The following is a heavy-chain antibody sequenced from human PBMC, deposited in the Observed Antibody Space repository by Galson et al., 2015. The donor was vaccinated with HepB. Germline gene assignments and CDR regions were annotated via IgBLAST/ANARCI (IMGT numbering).Heavy chain of an antibody. CDR3: ARVDTCCNYDGSVRYCDY. CDR2: ISCSGNYL. D-gene: IGHD3-10*01. V-gene: IGHV3-21*01. CDR1: GFIFGSYS. J-gene: IGHJ4*02. Sequence: SLRLSCAASGFIFGSYSMNWVRQAPGKGLEWVSSISCSGNYLYYADSVKGRFSISRDNAKKSLFLQMSSLRAEDTAVYYCARVDTCCNYDGSVRYCDYWGQGTLVTVSS.